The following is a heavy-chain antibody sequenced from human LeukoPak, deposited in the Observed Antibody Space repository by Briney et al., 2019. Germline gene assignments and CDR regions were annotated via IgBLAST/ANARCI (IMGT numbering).Heavy chain of an antibody. D-gene: IGHD6-19*01. V-gene: IGHV4-34*01. CDR2: INHSGST. J-gene: IGHJ2*01. Sequence: PSETLSLTCAVYGGSFSDYYWSWIRQPPGKGLEWIGEINHSGSTNYNPSLKSRVTISVDTSNNQFSLKLSSVTAADTAVYYCARSRLGTDLWGRGTLVTVSS. CDR3: ARSRLGTDL. CDR1: GGSFSDYY.